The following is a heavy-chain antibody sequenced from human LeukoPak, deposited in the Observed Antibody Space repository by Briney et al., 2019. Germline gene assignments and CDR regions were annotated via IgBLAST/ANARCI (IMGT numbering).Heavy chain of an antibody. CDR1: GFTFSSYG. J-gene: IGHJ6*02. CDR2: ISYDGSNK. Sequence: GGSLRLSCAASGFTFSSYGMHWVRQAPGKGLEWVAVISYDGSNKYYADSAKGRFTISRDNSKNTLYLQMNSLRAEDTAVYYCAKEGDYYGMDVWGQGTTVTVSS. CDR3: AKEGDYYGMDV. V-gene: IGHV3-30*18.